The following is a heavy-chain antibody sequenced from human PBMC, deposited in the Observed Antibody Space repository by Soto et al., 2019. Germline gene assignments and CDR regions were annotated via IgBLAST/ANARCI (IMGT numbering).Heavy chain of an antibody. J-gene: IGHJ6*02. D-gene: IGHD3-10*01. Sequence: VQLLESGGGLVQPGGSLRLSCAASGFTFSNYAMNWVRQPPGKGLEWLSVISGSGGITYYAGSVKGRFTISIDTSKNTLFLQMNRLIAEEAAVYYYAKDLGPGACVLFSSAYYYGMDVGGQGTTVTVSS. CDR1: GFTFSNYA. V-gene: IGHV3-23*01. CDR3: AKDLGPGACVLFSSAYYYGMDV. CDR2: ISGSGGIT.